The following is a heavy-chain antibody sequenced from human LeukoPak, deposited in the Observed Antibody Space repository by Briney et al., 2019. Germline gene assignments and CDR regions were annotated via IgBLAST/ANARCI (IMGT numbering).Heavy chain of an antibody. V-gene: IGHV3-23*01. Sequence: GGSLRLSCAASGFTVSSNYMSWVRQAPGKGLEWVSAISGSGGSTYYADSVKGRFTISRDNSKNTLYLQMNSLRAEDTAVYYCAKDTIVVVPAASYYYGMDVWGQGTTVTVSS. CDR3: AKDTIVVVPAASYYYGMDV. CDR1: GFTVSSNY. D-gene: IGHD2-2*01. J-gene: IGHJ6*02. CDR2: ISGSGGST.